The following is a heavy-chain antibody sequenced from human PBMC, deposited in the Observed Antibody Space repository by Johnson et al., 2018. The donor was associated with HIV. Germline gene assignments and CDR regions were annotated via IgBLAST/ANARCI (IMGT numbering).Heavy chain of an antibody. J-gene: IGHJ3*02. D-gene: IGHD7-27*01. CDR2: ISYAGSDK. CDR1: GFTFSYYG. Sequence: QVQLVESGGGVVQPGRSLRLSCAASGFTFSYYGIHWVRQAPGKGLEWVAVISYAGSDKYYSDSVKGRFTISRDNAKNSLYLQMNSLRAEDTAVYYCARDLTNWGVGYAFDIWGQGTMVTVSS. CDR3: ARDLTNWGVGYAFDI. V-gene: IGHV3-30*03.